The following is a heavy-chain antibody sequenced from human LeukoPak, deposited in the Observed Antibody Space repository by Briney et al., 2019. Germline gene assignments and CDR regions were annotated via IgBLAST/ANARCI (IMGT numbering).Heavy chain of an antibody. CDR1: GFTVSSNY. V-gene: IGHV3-53*01. J-gene: IGHJ3*02. CDR3: ARALLNYDILTGYSQSAFDI. CDR2: IYSGGST. Sequence: GGSLRLSCAASGFTVSSNYMSWVRQAPGKGLEWVSVIYSGGSTYYADSVKGRLTISRDNSKNTLYLQMNSLRAEDTAVYYCARALLNYDILTGYSQSAFDIWGQGTMVTVSS. D-gene: IGHD3-9*01.